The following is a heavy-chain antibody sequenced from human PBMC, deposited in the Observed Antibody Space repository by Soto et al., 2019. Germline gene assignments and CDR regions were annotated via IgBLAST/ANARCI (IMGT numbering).Heavy chain of an antibody. CDR1: GFTFSSYD. J-gene: IGHJ6*03. Sequence: EVQLVESGGGLVQPGGSLRLSCAASGFTFSSYDMHWVRQATGKGLEWVSAIGTAGDTYYPGSVKVRFTISRENAKNSLYRQMNSLRAGDTAVYYCARVPHDYGDYVPYYYYYMDFWGKGTTVTVSS. D-gene: IGHD4-17*01. CDR3: ARVPHDYGDYVPYYYYYMDF. V-gene: IGHV3-13*01. CDR2: IGTAGDT.